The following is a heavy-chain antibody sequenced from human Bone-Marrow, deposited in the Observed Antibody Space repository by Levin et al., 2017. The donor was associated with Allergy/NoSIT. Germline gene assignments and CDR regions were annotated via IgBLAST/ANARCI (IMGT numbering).Heavy chain of an antibody. D-gene: IGHD5-18*01. J-gene: IGHJ4*02. CDR1: GGSIRSGGYY. CDR2: IYDSGST. V-gene: IGHV4-31*03. CDR3: ARIPDTTSEFDY. Sequence: SQTLSLTCTVSGGSIRSGGYYWSWIRQHPGKGLVWIGYIYDSGSTSYNPSLESRVAISVDTSKNQFYLKLTSLTAADTAVYYCARIPDTTSEFDYWGQGTLVTVSS.